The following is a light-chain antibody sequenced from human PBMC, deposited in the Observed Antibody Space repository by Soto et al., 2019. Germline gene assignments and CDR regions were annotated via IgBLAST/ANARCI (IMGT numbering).Light chain of an antibody. J-gene: IGKJ5*01. Sequence: EIVLTQSPGTLSLSPGESATLSCRASQSVSSNFLAWYQQKPGQAPRLLIYGVSSRASGIPDRFFGSGSGTDFTLTINSLQSEDSAVYYCQQHNQWPITFGQGTRLEIK. V-gene: IGKV3D-20*02. CDR2: GVS. CDR3: QQHNQWPIT. CDR1: QSVSSNF.